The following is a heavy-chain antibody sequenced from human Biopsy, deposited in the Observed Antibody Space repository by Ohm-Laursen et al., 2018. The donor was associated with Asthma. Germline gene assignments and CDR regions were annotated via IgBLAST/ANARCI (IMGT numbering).Heavy chain of an antibody. J-gene: IGHJ3*02. V-gene: IGHV3-30*01. Sequence: SLRLSCSASGLSFSNFAIHWVRQAPGKGLEWVGVISKDASTQDYADSVKGRFTMARDNSKNTLDLQMNSLREGDTAVYYCVRDGTDDAFDIWGQGTVVSVSS. D-gene: IGHD1-1*01. CDR2: ISKDASTQ. CDR3: VRDGTDDAFDI. CDR1: GLSFSNFA.